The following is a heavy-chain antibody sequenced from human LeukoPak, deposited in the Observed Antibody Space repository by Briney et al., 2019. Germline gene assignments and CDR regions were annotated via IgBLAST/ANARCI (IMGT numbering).Heavy chain of an antibody. CDR1: GFTFSSYS. CDR3: ARGEIDY. V-gene: IGHV3-30*03. CDR2: ISYDGSNK. Sequence: GGSLRLSCAASGFTFSSYSMNWVRQAPGKGLEWVAVISYDGSNKYYADSVKGRFTISRDNSKNTLYLQMNSLRAEDTAVYYCARGEIDYWGQGTLVTVSS. J-gene: IGHJ4*02.